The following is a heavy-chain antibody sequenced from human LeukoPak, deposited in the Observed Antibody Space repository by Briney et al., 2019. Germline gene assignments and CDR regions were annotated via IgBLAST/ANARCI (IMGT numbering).Heavy chain of an antibody. V-gene: IGHV3-30*02. CDR2: IRYDGSDK. D-gene: IGHD4-17*01. Sequence: QPGGSLRLSCAASGFTFSTYGIHWVRQAPGKGLEWVAFIRYDGSDKYYAGSVKGRFTISRDNAKNTLYLQMNSLRAEDTAVYYCAKAQAYGDSGAGLFDYWGQGTLVTVSS. J-gene: IGHJ4*02. CDR1: GFTFSTYG. CDR3: AKAQAYGDSGAGLFDY.